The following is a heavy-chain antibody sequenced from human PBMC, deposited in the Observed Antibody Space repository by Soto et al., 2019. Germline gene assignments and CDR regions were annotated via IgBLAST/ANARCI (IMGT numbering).Heavy chain of an antibody. J-gene: IGHJ4*02. D-gene: IGHD6-13*01. V-gene: IGHV3-73*01. CDR1: GFTFSGSA. CDR3: AKGTSSWPYFYDY. Sequence: GGSLRLSCAASGFTFSGSAMHWVRQASGKGLEWVGRIRSKANSYATAYAASVKGRFTISRDNSKNTLYLQMNSLRAEDTAVYSCAKGTSSWPYFYDYWGQGTLVTVSS. CDR2: IRSKANSYAT.